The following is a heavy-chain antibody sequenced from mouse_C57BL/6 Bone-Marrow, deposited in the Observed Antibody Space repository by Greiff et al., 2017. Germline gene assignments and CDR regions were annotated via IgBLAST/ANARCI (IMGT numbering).Heavy chain of an antibody. CDR3: ARCDYGEFAY. CDR2: ITPNSGTT. D-gene: IGHD2-4*01. CDR1: GYSFTDYN. J-gene: IGHJ3*01. Sequence: VQLKESGPELVKPGASVKISCKASGYSFTDYNMNWVKQSNGKSLEWIGVITPNSGTTSYNQKFKGKATLTVDQSSSTAYMQLNSLTSEDSAVYYCARCDYGEFAYWGQGTLVTVSA. V-gene: IGHV1-39*01.